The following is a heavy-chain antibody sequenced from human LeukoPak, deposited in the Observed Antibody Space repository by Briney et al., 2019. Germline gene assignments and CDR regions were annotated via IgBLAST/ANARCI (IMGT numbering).Heavy chain of an antibody. CDR3: ASYDSGTGNWFDP. CDR2: IYYSGST. CDR1: GGSISSSSYS. V-gene: IGHV4-39*01. D-gene: IGHD3-22*01. Sequence: SETLSLTCTVSGGSISSSSYSWGWIRQPPGKGLEWIGSIYYSGSTYYNPSLKSRVTISVDTSKNQFSLKLSSVTAADTAVYYCASYDSGTGNWFDPWGQGTLVTVSS. J-gene: IGHJ5*02.